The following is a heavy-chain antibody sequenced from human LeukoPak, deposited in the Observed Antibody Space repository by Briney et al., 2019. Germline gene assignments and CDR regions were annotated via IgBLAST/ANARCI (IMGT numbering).Heavy chain of an antibody. Sequence: PGGSLRLSCAASGFTFSSYAMTWVRQAPGKGLEWVSSISGSGDSTYYAGSVKGRFTISRDNSKNTLYLQMNSLRAKVTAVYYCAKDTLVRFAGDGYLYGMDVWGQGTTVTVSS. V-gene: IGHV3-23*01. CDR1: GFTFSSYA. D-gene: IGHD6-25*01. CDR3: AKDTLVRFAGDGYLYGMDV. CDR2: ISGSGDST. J-gene: IGHJ6*02.